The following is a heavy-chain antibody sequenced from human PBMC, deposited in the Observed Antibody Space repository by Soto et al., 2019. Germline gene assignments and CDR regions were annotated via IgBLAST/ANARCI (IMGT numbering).Heavy chain of an antibody. CDR2: INHSGST. D-gene: IGHD5-18*01. CDR1: GGSFSGYY. J-gene: IGHJ4*02. CDR3: ARNTWIQLKTFDY. Sequence: PSETLSLTCAVYGGSFSGYYWSWIRQPPGKGLEWIGEINHSGSTNYNPSLKSRVTISVDTSKNQFSLKLSSVTAADTAVYYCARNTWIQLKTFDYWGQGTLVTVSS. V-gene: IGHV4-34*01.